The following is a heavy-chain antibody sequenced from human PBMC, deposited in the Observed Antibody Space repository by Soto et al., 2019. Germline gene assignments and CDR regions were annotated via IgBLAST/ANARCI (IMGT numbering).Heavy chain of an antibody. CDR2: ISWNSGSI. CDR3: AKDNYDILTGALDY. J-gene: IGHJ4*02. CDR1: GFTFDDYA. Sequence: EVQLVESGGGLVQPGRSLRLSCAASGFTFDDYAMHWVRQAPGKGLAWVSGISWNSGSIGYADSVKGRFTISRDNAKNSLYLQMNSLRAEDTDLYYCAKDNYDILTGALDYWGQGTLVTVSS. D-gene: IGHD3-9*01. V-gene: IGHV3-9*01.